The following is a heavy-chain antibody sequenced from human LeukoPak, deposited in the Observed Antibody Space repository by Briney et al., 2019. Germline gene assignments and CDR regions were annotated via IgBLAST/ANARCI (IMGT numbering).Heavy chain of an antibody. J-gene: IGHJ2*01. CDR2: IWYDGSNK. D-gene: IGHD6-19*01. Sequence: PGGSLRLSCAASGFTFSSYGMHWVRQAPGTGLEWVAVIWYDGSNKYYADSVKGRFTISRDNSKNTLYLQMNSLRAEDTAVYYCARGIAVAGTTADYFDLWGRGTLVTVSS. CDR3: ARGIAVAGTTADYFDL. V-gene: IGHV3-33*01. CDR1: GFTFSSYG.